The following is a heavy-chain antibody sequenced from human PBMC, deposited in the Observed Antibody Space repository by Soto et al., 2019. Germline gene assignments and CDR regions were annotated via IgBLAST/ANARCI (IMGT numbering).Heavy chain of an antibody. CDR3: ARKPGTAFDI. CDR2: IYPSDSDT. D-gene: IGHD3-10*01. J-gene: IGHJ3*02. CDR1: GYIFTTNW. Sequence: GESLKISCKGTGYIFTTNWIGWVRRMPGKGLEWMGIIYPSDSDTRYSPSFQGQVTISADKSIRTAYLQWSSLKASDTAMYYCARKPGTAFDIWGQGTMVTVSS. V-gene: IGHV5-51*01.